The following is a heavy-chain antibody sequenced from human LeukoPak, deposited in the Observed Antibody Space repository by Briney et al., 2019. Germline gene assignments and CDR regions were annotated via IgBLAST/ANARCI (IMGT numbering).Heavy chain of an antibody. D-gene: IGHD3-22*01. CDR2: IYTSGST. V-gene: IGHV4-61*02. CDR1: GGSISSGSYY. J-gene: IGHJ4*02. Sequence: SETLSLTCTVSGGSISSGSYYWSWIRQPAGKGLEWIGRIYTSGSTNYNPSLKSRVTISVDTSKNQFSLKLSSVTAADTAVYYCARLSPDSSGYYAPTPSTYYFDYWGQGTLATVSS. CDR3: ARLSPDSSGYYAPTPSTYYFDY.